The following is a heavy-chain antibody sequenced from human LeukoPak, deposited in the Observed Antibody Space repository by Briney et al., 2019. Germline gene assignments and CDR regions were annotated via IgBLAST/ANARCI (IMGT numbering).Heavy chain of an antibody. V-gene: IGHV3-48*03. CDR2: TSSGGTTI. D-gene: IGHD5-18*01. CDR3: ARDRGYSYY. Sequence: SGGSLRLSCAASGFTFSNSEMNWVRQAPGKGLEWVSYTSSGGTTIYYADSVKGRFTISRDNAKDSLYLQMNSLRAEDTAVYYCARDRGYSYYWGQGTLVTVSS. J-gene: IGHJ4*02. CDR1: GFTFSNSE.